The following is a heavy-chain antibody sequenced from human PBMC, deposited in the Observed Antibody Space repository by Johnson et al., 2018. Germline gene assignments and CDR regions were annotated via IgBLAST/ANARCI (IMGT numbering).Heavy chain of an antibody. J-gene: IGHJ6*03. CDR3: GKDLAGNYNYMGV. CDR1: GFTFGDYA. Sequence: VQLPESGGGLVQPGRSLRLSCVGSGFTFGDYAMHWVRLGPGEGLEWVSGISWNSVSVVYAESVKGRFTISRDNAKNSLYLQMSSIRVEDTALYYCGKDLAGNYNYMGVWGRGTTVTVSS. CDR2: ISWNSVSV. V-gene: IGHV3-9*01. D-gene: IGHD6-13*01.